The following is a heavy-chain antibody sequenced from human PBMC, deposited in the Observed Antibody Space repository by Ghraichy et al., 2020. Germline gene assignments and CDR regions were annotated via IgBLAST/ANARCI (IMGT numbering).Heavy chain of an antibody. J-gene: IGHJ4*02. Sequence: GGSLRLSCAASGFTFGFTFSSSTMIWARQAPGKGLEWVSGIGGSGGGTYYVDSVKGRFTISRDNSKNTVYLQMNSLRAEDTAIYYCAREGKNFDCWGQGTLVTVSS. D-gene: IGHD2/OR15-2a*01. CDR3: AREGKNFDC. CDR1: GFTFGFTFSSST. CDR2: IGGSGGGT. V-gene: IGHV3-23*01.